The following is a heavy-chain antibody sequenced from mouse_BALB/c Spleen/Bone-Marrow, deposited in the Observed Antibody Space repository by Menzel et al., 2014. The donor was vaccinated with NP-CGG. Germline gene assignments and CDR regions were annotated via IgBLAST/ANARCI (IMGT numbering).Heavy chain of an antibody. CDR2: ISDGGSYT. CDR3: ARVSYDYFDY. J-gene: IGHJ2*01. V-gene: IGHV5-4*02. D-gene: IGHD2-4*01. CDR1: GFTFSDYY. Sequence: EVKLVESGGGLVKPGGSLKLSCAASGFTFSDYYMYWVRQTPEKRLEWVATISDGGSYTYYPDSVKGRFTISRDNAKNNLYLQMSSPKSEDTAMYYCARVSYDYFDYWGQGTTLTVSS.